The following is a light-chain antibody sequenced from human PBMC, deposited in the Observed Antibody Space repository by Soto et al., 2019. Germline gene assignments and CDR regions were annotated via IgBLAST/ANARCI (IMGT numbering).Light chain of an antibody. CDR3: QQRGDWPTIT. Sequence: EIVLTQSPATLSLSAGERAILSCRASQSVSTFLAWFQQKPGQPPRLLIYNASNRTTGIPARFSGTGSGTDFTLTISSLEPEDFAVYYCQQRGDWPTITFGQGTRLEIK. V-gene: IGKV3-11*01. CDR2: NAS. J-gene: IGKJ5*01. CDR1: QSVSTF.